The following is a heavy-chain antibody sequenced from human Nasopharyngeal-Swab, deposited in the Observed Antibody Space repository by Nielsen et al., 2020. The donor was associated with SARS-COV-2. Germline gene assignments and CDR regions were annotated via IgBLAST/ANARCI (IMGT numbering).Heavy chain of an antibody. V-gene: IGHV4-4*07. CDR1: GGSISSYY. J-gene: IGHJ5*02. CDR2: IYTSGSA. CDR3: ARDGGWFDP. Sequence: SETLSLACTVSGGSISSYYWSWIRQTAGKGLEWIGRIYTSGSADYSPSLKSRITISVDTSKNQFSLKLSPVTAADTAVYYCARDGGWFDPWGQGTLVTVSS.